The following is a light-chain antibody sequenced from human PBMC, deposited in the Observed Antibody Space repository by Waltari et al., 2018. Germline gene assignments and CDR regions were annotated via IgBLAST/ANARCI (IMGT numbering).Light chain of an antibody. CDR3: QQYSTYYT. CDR1: QSISTW. CDR2: KAS. J-gene: IGKJ2*01. V-gene: IGKV1-5*03. Sequence: DIQMTQSPSTLSASVGDRVTITCRASQSISTWLAWYQQKPGRAPNLLIYKASNLESGVPSRFSGSGSGTEFTLTISSLQPDDCATYYCQQYSTYYTFGQGTKLEIK.